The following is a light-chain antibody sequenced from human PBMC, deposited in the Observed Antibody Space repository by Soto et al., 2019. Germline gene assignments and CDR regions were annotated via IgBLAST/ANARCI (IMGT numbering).Light chain of an antibody. CDR2: DAS. Sequence: EIVLTQSPGTLSLSPVERATLSCMASQSVSSSYLAWYQQKPGQAPRLLIYDASNRATGISARFSGSGSGTDFTLTISSLEPEDFAVYYCQQRSNWPITFGQGTRLEIK. CDR3: QQRSNWPIT. CDR1: QSVSSSY. V-gene: IGKV3D-20*02. J-gene: IGKJ5*01.